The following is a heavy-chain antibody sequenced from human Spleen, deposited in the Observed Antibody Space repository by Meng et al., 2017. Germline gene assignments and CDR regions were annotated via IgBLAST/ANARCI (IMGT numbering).Heavy chain of an antibody. J-gene: IGHJ4*02. CDR1: GFTFSSYD. V-gene: IGHV3-13*01. Sequence: GGSLRLSCAASGFTFSSYDMHWVRQATGKGLKWVSAIGTAGDTYYPGSVKGRFTISRENAKNSLYLQMNSLRAEDTAVYSCAKDHEPLVVAATGIDYWGQGTLVTVSS. CDR3: AKDHEPLVVAATGIDY. D-gene: IGHD2-15*01. CDR2: IGTAGDT.